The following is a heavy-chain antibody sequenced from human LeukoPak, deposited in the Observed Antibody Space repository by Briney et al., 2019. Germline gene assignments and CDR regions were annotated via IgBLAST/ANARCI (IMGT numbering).Heavy chain of an antibody. D-gene: IGHD5-18*01. J-gene: IGHJ4*02. CDR2: IYHSGST. CDR3: ARRGYSSDFDY. CDR1: GYSISSGYY. Sequence: LETLSLTCTVSGYSISSGYYWGWIRQPPGKGLEWVGSIYHSGSTYYNPSLKSRVTISVDTSKNQFSLKLSSVTAADTAVYYCARRGYSSDFDYWGQGTLVTVSS. V-gene: IGHV4-38-2*02.